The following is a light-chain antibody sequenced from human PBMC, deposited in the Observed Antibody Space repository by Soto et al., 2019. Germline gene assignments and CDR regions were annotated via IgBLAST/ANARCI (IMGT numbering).Light chain of an antibody. CDR2: DAS. Sequence: DIQLTQSPASLSASVGVRVTITCQASQDISNYLNWYQQKLGKAPKLLIYDASNLETGVPSRFSGSGSGTDFTFTISSLKPDDIATYYCQQYSHLITFGQGTRLEIK. CDR3: QQYSHLIT. V-gene: IGKV1-33*01. CDR1: QDISNY. J-gene: IGKJ5*01.